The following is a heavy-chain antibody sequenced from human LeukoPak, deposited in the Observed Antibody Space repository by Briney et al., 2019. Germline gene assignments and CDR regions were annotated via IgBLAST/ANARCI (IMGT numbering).Heavy chain of an antibody. CDR3: TKATQWLAFDY. CDR2: IYNSGTT. V-gene: IGHV4-59*13. CDR1: GGSISSYY. Sequence: SETLSLTCTVSGGSISSYYWSWIRQPPGKGLEWIGNIYNSGTTNYNPSLKSRVTMSVDTSNNQLSLQLTSVTAADTAVYYCTKATQWLAFDYWGRGTLVTVSS. D-gene: IGHD6-19*01. J-gene: IGHJ4*02.